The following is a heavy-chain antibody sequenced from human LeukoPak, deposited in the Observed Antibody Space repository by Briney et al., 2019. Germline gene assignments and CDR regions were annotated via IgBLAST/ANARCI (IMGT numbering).Heavy chain of an antibody. V-gene: IGHV3-20*01. CDR1: GFTFYDYG. Sequence: PGXALXLXXAXAGFTFYDYGMTWVRQVPGKGLEWVSGIDWSGGRTYYSDSVKGRFTISRDNAKNSLHLQMKSLRGEDTALYQCRXYVAYLEEVYYDFWGQGILVTVSS. CDR2: IDWSGGRT. CDR3: RXYVAYLEEVYYDF. D-gene: IGHD5-12*01. J-gene: IGHJ4*02.